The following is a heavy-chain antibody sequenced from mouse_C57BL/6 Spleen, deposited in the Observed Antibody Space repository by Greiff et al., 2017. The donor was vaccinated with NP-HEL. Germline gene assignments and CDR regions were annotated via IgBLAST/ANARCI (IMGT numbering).Heavy chain of an antibody. V-gene: IGHV1-59*01. Sequence: VQLQQSGAELVRPGTSVKLSCKASGYTFTSYWMHWVKQRPGQGLEWIGVIDPSDSYTNYNQKFKGKATLTVDTSSSTAYMQLSRLTSEDSAVYYCARPIYYDYGDYAMDYWGQGTSVTVSS. CDR3: ARPIYYDYGDYAMDY. CDR1: GYTFTSYW. CDR2: IDPSDSYT. J-gene: IGHJ4*01. D-gene: IGHD2-4*01.